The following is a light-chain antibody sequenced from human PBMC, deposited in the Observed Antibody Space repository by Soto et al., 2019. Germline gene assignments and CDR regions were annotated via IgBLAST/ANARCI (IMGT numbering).Light chain of an antibody. CDR1: SSDVGAYNH. CDR2: EVS. V-gene: IGLV2-14*01. CDR3: TSYTSISTYV. Sequence: QSVLTQPASVSGSPGQSITISCTGTSSDVGAYNHVSWYQQHADKAPKLLIHEVSNRPSGVSNRFSGSKSGNTAALTISGLQAEDEADYYCTSYTSISTYVFGTGTKVTVL. J-gene: IGLJ1*01.